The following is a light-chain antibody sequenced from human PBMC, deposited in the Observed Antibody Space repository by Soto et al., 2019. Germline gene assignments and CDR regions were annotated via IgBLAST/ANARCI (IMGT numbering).Light chain of an antibody. Sequence: QSVLTQSSSASASLGSSVKLTCTLSSGHSSYIIAWHHQQPGKAPRYLMKLEGSGSYNKGSGVPDRFSGSSSGADRYLTISNLQFEDEANYYCETWDSNTLVFGGGTKLTV. V-gene: IGLV4-60*02. CDR2: LEGSGSY. CDR3: ETWDSNTLV. J-gene: IGLJ2*01. CDR1: SGHSSYI.